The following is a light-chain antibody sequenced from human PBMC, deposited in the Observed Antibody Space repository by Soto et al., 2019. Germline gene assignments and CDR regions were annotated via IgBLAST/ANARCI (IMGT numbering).Light chain of an antibody. Sequence: QSGLTQPRSASGTPAQRVTISCSGSSSNIGSNYVYWYQQLPGTAPKLLIYRNNQRPSGVPDRFSGPKSGTSASLAISGLRSEDEADYYCAAWDDSLSGRVFGTGTKVTVL. V-gene: IGLV1-47*01. CDR1: SSNIGSNY. CDR2: RNN. CDR3: AAWDDSLSGRV. J-gene: IGLJ1*01.